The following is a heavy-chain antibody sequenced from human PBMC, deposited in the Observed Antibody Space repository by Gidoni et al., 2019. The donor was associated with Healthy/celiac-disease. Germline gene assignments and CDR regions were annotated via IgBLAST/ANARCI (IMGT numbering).Heavy chain of an antibody. CDR2: ISYDGSNK. V-gene: IGHV3-30*18. CDR3: AKAGGLREYYFDY. Sequence: QVQLVESGGGVVHPGRSLRLSCAASGFTFSSYGMHWVRQAPGKGLEWVAVISYDGSNKYYADSVKGRFTISRDNSKNTLYLQMNSLRAEDTAVYYCAKAGGLREYYFDYWGQGTLVTVSS. J-gene: IGHJ4*02. D-gene: IGHD5-12*01. CDR1: GFTFSSYG.